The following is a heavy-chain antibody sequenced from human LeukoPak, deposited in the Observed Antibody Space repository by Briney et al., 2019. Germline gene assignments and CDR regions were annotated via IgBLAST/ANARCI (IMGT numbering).Heavy chain of an antibody. CDR3: ARERGYCSSTSCYTATYYYYYGMDV. D-gene: IGHD2-2*02. J-gene: IGHJ6*02. Sequence: GRSLRLSCAASGFTFSSYGMHWVRQAPGKGLEWVAVIWYDGSNKYYADSVKGRFTISRDNSKNTLYLQMNSLRAEDTAVYYCARERGYCSSTSCYTATYYYYYGMDVWGQGTTVTVSS. V-gene: IGHV3-33*01. CDR2: IWYDGSNK. CDR1: GFTFSSYG.